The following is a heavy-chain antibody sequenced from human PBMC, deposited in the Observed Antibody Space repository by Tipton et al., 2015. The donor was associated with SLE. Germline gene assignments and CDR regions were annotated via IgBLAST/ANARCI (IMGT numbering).Heavy chain of an antibody. CDR3: ATEVSHDSRVSAY. J-gene: IGHJ4*02. CDR2: IKQDGSEK. CDR1: GFTFSSYW. V-gene: IGHV3-7*03. Sequence: SLRLSCAASGFTFSSYWMSWVRQAPGKGLEWVANIKQDGSEKYYVDSVKGRFTISRDNAKNSLYLQMNSLRAEDTAVYYCATEVSHDSRVSAYGGRVTRFTVSS. D-gene: IGHD3-22*01.